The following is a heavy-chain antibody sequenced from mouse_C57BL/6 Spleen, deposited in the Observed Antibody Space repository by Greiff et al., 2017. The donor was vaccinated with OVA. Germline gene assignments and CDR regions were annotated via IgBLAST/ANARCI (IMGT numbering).Heavy chain of an antibody. CDR1: GYTFTDYN. Sequence: EVHLVESGPELVKPGASVKIPCKASGYTFTDYNMDWVKQSHGKSLEWIGDINPNNGGTIYNQKFKGKATLTVDKSSSTAYMELRSLTSEDTAVYYCARRLGRGAMDYWGQGTSVTVSS. CDR2: INPNNGGT. V-gene: IGHV1-18*01. D-gene: IGHD4-1*01. CDR3: ARRLGRGAMDY. J-gene: IGHJ4*01.